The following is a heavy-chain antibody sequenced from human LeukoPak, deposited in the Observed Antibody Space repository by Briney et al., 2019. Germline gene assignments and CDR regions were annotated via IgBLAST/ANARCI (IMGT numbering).Heavy chain of an antibody. D-gene: IGHD1-1*01. Sequence: PGRSLRLSCAASGFTFRNYWMHWVRQDPGKGLVWVSRITPDEITTYADSVKGRFTISRDNAKNMLYLQMNSLRAEDTAVYYCATERAGTSGYIVFDNWGQGTLVTVSS. V-gene: IGHV3-74*01. CDR1: GFTFRNYW. CDR3: ATERAGTSGYIVFDN. J-gene: IGHJ4*02. CDR2: ITPDEIT.